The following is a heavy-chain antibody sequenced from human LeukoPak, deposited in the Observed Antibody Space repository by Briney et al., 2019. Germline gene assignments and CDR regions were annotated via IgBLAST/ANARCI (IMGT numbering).Heavy chain of an antibody. CDR1: GVSITSHF. Sequence: PSETLSLTCTVSGVSITSHFWSWIRQPPGKGLEWIAYVHYTGSTNYNPSLKSRVTISMDTSKNQFSLKLSSVTAADTAVYYCARCRAVYYYGFPDWFDPWGQGTLVTVSS. CDR3: ARCRAVYYYGFPDWFDP. CDR2: VHYTGST. J-gene: IGHJ5*02. V-gene: IGHV4-59*11. D-gene: IGHD3-10*01.